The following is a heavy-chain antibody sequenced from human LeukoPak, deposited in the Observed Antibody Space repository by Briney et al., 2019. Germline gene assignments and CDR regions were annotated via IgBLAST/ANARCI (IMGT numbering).Heavy chain of an antibody. CDR3: ARDRRSATVNNYYYYYMDV. J-gene: IGHJ6*03. CDR1: DGSISGYY. V-gene: IGHV4-4*07. D-gene: IGHD4-11*01. Sequence: SETLSLTCTLPDGSISGYYWSWIRQPARKGLEWIGRIDTSGSTNYNPSLKSRVTMSVDTSKNQFSLKLTSVTAADTAVYFCARDRRSATVNNYYYYYMDVWGKGTTVTVSS. CDR2: IDTSGST.